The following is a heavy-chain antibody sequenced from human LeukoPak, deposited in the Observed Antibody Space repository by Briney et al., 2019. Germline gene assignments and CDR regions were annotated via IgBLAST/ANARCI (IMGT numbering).Heavy chain of an antibody. CDR3: ARDFRVYSSGWVFDY. J-gene: IGHJ4*02. CDR1: GYTFTRYD. D-gene: IGHD6-19*01. Sequence: EASVKVSCKASGYTFTRYDINWVRQAPGQRLEWMGWINAGNGNTKYSQKFQGRVTITRDTSASTAYMELSSLRSEDTAVYYCARDFRVYSSGWVFDYWGQGTLVTVSS. CDR2: INAGNGNT. V-gene: IGHV1-3*01.